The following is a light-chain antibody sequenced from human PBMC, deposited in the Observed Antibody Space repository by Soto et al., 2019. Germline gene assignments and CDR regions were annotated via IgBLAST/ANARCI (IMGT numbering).Light chain of an antibody. J-gene: IGKJ3*01. V-gene: IGKV1-5*03. CDR3: QQYNTYSFT. CDR1: QNIKDG. Sequence: DIQMTQSPSTLSASVGDRVTITCRASQNIKDGLAWYQQKPGKAPRLLIYKASTLESGVPSRFSGSGFGTEFTLTISSLQPDDFATYYCQQYNTYSFTFGPGAKVDIK. CDR2: KAS.